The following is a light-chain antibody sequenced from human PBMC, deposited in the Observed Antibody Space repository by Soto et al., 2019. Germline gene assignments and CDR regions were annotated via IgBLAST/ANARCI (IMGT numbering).Light chain of an antibody. V-gene: IGLV2-8*01. Sequence: QSVLTQPPSASGSPGQSVTISSTGTSSDVGGYNYVSWYQQHPGKAPKLMIYDVTKRPSGVPDRFSGSKSGNTASLTVSGLQAEDEADYYCSSYAGSNNFVVFGGGTKVTVL. J-gene: IGLJ2*01. CDR2: DVT. CDR3: SSYAGSNNFVV. CDR1: SSDVGGYNY.